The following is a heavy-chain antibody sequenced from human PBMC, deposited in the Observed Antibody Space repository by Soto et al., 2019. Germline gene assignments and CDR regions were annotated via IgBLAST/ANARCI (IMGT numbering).Heavy chain of an antibody. D-gene: IGHD1-20*01. CDR1: GYTFTSYA. J-gene: IGHJ3*02. CDR3: ARVPIRSVTGDDAFDI. Sequence: ASVKVSCKASGYTFTSYAMHWVRQAPGQRLEWMGWINAGNGNTKYSQKFQGRVTITRDTSASTAYMELSSLRSEDTAVYYCARVPIRSVTGDDAFDIWGQGTMVTVSS. V-gene: IGHV1-3*01. CDR2: INAGNGNT.